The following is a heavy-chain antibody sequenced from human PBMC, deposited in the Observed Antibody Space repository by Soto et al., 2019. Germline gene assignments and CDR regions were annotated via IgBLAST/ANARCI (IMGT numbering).Heavy chain of an antibody. Sequence: QLQLQESGSGLVKPSQTLSLTCAVSGGSISSDSYSWSWIRQPPGKGLEWIADIYPSGSTHYNPSLKRLATMSVDRSKNQFDLHLTSVTAADTGVYYCSRVFYASSAFAFDMWGPGTMVTISS. CDR2: IYPSGST. J-gene: IGHJ3*02. V-gene: IGHV4-30-2*01. D-gene: IGHD3-22*01. CDR1: GGSISSDSYS. CDR3: SRVFYASSAFAFDM.